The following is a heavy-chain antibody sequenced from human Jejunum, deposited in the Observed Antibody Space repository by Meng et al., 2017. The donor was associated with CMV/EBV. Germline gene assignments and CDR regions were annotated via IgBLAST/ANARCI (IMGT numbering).Heavy chain of an antibody. CDR3: ARSGTSSRRFFDY. D-gene: IGHD2-8*01. V-gene: IGHV5-51*01. J-gene: IGHJ4*02. Sequence: ACASSFPSYWLGWVRQIPGEGLEWMGTIYLGDFDIRYSPSFQGQVTISADKSTSTAYLQWSSLKASDTAIYYCARSGTSSRRFFDYWGQGTLVTVSS. CDR2: IYLGDFDI. CDR1: ASSFPSYW.